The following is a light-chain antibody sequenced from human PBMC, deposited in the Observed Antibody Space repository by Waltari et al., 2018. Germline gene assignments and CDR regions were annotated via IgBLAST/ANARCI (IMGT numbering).Light chain of an antibody. CDR1: QSVGSSS. CDR2: RAS. J-gene: IGKJ1*01. CDR3: QQHGTLPAT. Sequence: IVLTQSPGTASLSQGDRVTLSCRASQSVGSSSLAWYQQKPGQAPRLVIYRASRRATGIPDRFSGSGSGTDFSLTISRLEPEDFAVYYCQQHGTLPATFGQGTKVEIK. V-gene: IGKV3-20*01.